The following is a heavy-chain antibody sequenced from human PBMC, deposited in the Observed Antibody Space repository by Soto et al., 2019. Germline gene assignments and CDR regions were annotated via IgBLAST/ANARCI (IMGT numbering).Heavy chain of an antibody. V-gene: IGHV3-15*01. CDR2: IKSKVVGVTI. D-gene: IGHD2-21*02. Sequence: EVQLVESGGGLVKPGGSLRLSCAASGFTFSNSCMNWVRQAPGKGLEWVARIKSKVVGVTIDYATPVKGTFTISKDDSKNTLSLQMTSLSSEDTAVYFCTTGGADCYFDYWGQGTLVTVSS. CDR1: GFTFSNSC. J-gene: IGHJ4*02. CDR3: TTGGADCYFDY.